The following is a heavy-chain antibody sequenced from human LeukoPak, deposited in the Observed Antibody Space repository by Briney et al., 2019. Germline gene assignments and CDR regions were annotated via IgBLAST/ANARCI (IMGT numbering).Heavy chain of an antibody. CDR3: AREGGYSYATDY. Sequence: GGSLRLSCAASGFTFSSYGMHWVRQAPGKGLEWVAVISYDGSNKYYADSVKGRFTISRDNSKNTLSLQMNSLRAEDTAVYYCAREGGYSYATDYWGQGTLVTVSS. V-gene: IGHV3-30*03. D-gene: IGHD5-18*01. J-gene: IGHJ4*02. CDR2: ISYDGSNK. CDR1: GFTFSSYG.